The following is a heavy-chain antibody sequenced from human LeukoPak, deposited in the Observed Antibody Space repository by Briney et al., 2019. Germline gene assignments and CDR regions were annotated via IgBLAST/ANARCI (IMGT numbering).Heavy chain of an antibody. J-gene: IGHJ5*02. Sequence: SETLSLTCTVSGGSISSYYWSWSRQPPGKGLEWIGYIYYSGSTNYNPSLKSRVTISVDTSKNQFSLKLSSVTAADTAVYYCAKQLVALYNWFDPWGQGTLVTVSS. V-gene: IGHV4-59*01. CDR1: GGSISSYY. CDR2: IYYSGST. CDR3: AKQLVALYNWFDP. D-gene: IGHD6-13*01.